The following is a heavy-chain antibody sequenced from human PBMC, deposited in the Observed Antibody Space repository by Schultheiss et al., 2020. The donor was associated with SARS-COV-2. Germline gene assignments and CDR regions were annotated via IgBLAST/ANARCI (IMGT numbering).Heavy chain of an antibody. Sequence: ASVKVSCKASGYTFTSYAISWVRQAPGQGLEWMGIINPSGGSTSYAQKFQGRVTMTRNTSISTAYMELSSLRSEDTAVYYCAVTTVYWGQGTLVTVSS. D-gene: IGHD4-11*01. CDR3: AVTTVY. V-gene: IGHV1-46*01. CDR1: GYTFTSYA. CDR2: INPSGGST. J-gene: IGHJ4*02.